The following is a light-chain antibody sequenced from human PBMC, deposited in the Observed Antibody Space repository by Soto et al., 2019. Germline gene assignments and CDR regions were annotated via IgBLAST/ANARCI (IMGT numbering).Light chain of an antibody. CDR2: EVT. V-gene: IGLV2-14*01. Sequence: QSALTQPASVSGFPGQSITISCSGTSEDVGGYNYVSWYQHHPGKAPKLMIYEVTNRPSGLSNRFSGSKSGSTASLTISGLQAEDEADYYCSSYTSSNTLVFGTGTKVTVL. J-gene: IGLJ1*01. CDR3: SSYTSSNTLV. CDR1: SEDVGGYNY.